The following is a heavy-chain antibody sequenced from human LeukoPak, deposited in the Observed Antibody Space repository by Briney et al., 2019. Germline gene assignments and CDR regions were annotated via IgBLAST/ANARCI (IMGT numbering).Heavy chain of an antibody. V-gene: IGHV3-74*01. D-gene: IGHD5-24*01. CDR3: VRDKDGYNF. Sequence: PGGSLRLSCAASGFTFNSYFMHWVRQAPGKGLVWVSRIDTDGKSTTYADSVKGRFTISRDNAKNTLYLQMNSLRAEDTAVYYCVRDKDGYNFWGQGTLVSVSS. CDR1: GFTFNSYF. CDR2: IDTDGKST. J-gene: IGHJ4*02.